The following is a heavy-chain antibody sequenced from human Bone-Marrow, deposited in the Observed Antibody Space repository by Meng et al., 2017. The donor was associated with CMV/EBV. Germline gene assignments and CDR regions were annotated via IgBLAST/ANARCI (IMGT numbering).Heavy chain of an antibody. CDR1: GFTFSNYW. D-gene: IGHD1-26*01. CDR3: AKDRGSGSYYDMDYYYGMDV. CDR2: INSDGSTT. Sequence: GGSLRLSCAASGFTFSNYWMHWVRQVPGKGLVWVSRINSDGSTTTYADSVKGRFTISRDNSKNTLYLQMNSLRAEDTAVYYCAKDRGSGSYYDMDYYYGMDVWGQGTTVTVSS. V-gene: IGHV3-74*01. J-gene: IGHJ6*02.